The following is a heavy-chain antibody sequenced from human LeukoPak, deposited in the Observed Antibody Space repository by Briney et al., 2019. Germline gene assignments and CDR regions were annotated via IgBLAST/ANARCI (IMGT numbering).Heavy chain of an antibody. Sequence: PSETLSLTCTVSDGSISSSSYYWGWIRQPPGKGLEWIGNIYYSGSTYYNPSLKSRVTISADTSKNQFSLKLSSVTAADSAMYYCARLGSSAPLYYFDYWGQGTLVTVSS. V-gene: IGHV4-39*01. CDR3: ARLGSSAPLYYFDY. CDR1: DGSISSSSYY. J-gene: IGHJ4*02. D-gene: IGHD6-19*01. CDR2: IYYSGST.